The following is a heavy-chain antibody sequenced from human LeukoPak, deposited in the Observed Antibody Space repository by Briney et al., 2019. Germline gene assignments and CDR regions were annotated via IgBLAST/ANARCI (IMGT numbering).Heavy chain of an antibody. Sequence: SQTLSLTCTVSGASIRSSFWNWIRQPPGRGLEWIGYLSMRGTTNYNPSLKSRVTISADTSENQFSLKVSSVTAADTAVYYCTRNRGYYVNDYWGQGILVTVSS. J-gene: IGHJ4*02. V-gene: IGHV4-59*01. CDR2: LSMRGTT. CDR3: TRNRGYYVNDY. D-gene: IGHD1-26*01. CDR1: GASIRSSF.